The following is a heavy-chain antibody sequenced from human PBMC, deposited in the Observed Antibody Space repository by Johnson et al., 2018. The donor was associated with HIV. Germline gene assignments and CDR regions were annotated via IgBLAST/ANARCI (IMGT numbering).Heavy chain of an antibody. CDR3: ARDHLRCAFDI. Sequence: QVQLVESGGGLVQPGGSLRLSCAASGFTFSSYAMHWVRQAPGKGLEGVAVISDDGTNTDYADAVKGRFTISRDNSKNTLYLQMNSLRAEDTAVYYCARDHLRCAFDIWGQGTMVTVSS. J-gene: IGHJ3*02. CDR1: GFTFSSYA. V-gene: IGHV3-30-3*01. CDR2: ISDDGTNT. D-gene: IGHD4-17*01.